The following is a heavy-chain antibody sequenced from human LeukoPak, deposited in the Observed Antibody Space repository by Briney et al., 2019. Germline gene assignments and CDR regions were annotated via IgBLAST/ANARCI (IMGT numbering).Heavy chain of an antibody. CDR1: GFTFSSYA. CDR2: ISGSGGST. V-gene: IGHV3-23*01. Sequence: GGSLRLSCAASGFTFSSYAMSWVRQAPGKGLEWVSAISGSGGSTYCADSVKGRFTISRDNSKNTLYLQMNSLRAEDTAVYYCAKEDCSSTSCYKYFDYWGQGPWSPSPQ. J-gene: IGHJ4*02. D-gene: IGHD2-2*01. CDR3: AKEDCSSTSCYKYFDY.